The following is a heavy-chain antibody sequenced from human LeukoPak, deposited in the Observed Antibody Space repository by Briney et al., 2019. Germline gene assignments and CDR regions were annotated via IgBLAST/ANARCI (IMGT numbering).Heavy chain of an antibody. V-gene: IGHV1-18*01. Sequence: GASVKVSCKASGYTFTSYGISWVRQAPGQGLEWMGWISAYNGNTNYAQKLQGRVTMTTDTSTSTAYMELRSLRSDDTAVYYCAREQSLGISVAGTNDYWGQGTLVTVSS. D-gene: IGHD6-19*01. CDR1: GYTFTSYG. J-gene: IGHJ4*02. CDR2: ISAYNGNT. CDR3: AREQSLGISVAGTNDY.